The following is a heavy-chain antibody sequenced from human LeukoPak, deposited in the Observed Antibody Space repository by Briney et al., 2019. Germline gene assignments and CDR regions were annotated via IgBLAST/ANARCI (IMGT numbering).Heavy chain of an antibody. CDR2: IHYNGST. Sequence: SQTLSLTCPVYGGSISISSYYWGCIRQPPGKGLEWIGSIHYNGSTCYNPSLESRVIMSVDTSKNQFSLNLTSVTAADAAMYYCARDRGVPRPYYFDQWGQGTLVTVSS. J-gene: IGHJ4*02. CDR1: GGSISISSYY. D-gene: IGHD3-10*01. CDR3: ARDRGVPRPYYFDQ. V-gene: IGHV4-39*07.